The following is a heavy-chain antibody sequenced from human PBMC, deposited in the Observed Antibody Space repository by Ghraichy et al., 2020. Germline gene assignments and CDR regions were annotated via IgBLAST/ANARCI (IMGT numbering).Heavy chain of an antibody. J-gene: IGHJ6*02. CDR2: ISYDGSNK. Sequence: GGSLRLSCAASGFTFSSYAMHWVRQAPGKGLEWVAVISYDGSNKYYADSVKGRFTISRDNSKNTLYLQMNSLRAEDTAVYYCAKLVVPAAIYYYYGMDVWGQGTTVTVSS. D-gene: IGHD2-2*01. CDR1: GFTFSSYA. V-gene: IGHV3-30-3*02. CDR3: AKLVVPAAIYYYYGMDV.